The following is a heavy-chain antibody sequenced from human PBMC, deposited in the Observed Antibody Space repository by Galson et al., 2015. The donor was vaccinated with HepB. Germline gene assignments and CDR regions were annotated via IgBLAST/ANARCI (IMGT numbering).Heavy chain of an antibody. Sequence: SLRLSCAASGLPFSSNWMTWVRQAPGKGLEWVATMKQDGSGKFYVDSVKDRFTISRDNAKNSLYLQMNSLRVEDTAVYYCARDDDFWGQGTLVTVSS. J-gene: IGHJ4*02. V-gene: IGHV3-7*01. CDR2: MKQDGSGK. CDR3: ARDDDF. CDR1: GLPFSSNW.